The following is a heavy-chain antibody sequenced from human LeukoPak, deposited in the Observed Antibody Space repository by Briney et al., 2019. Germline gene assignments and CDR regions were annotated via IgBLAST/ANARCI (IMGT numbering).Heavy chain of an antibody. V-gene: IGHV3-21*01. CDR2: ISSSSSYI. J-gene: IGHJ3*02. CDR1: GFTFSSYS. CDR3: ASPRTPGAFDI. D-gene: IGHD1-14*01. Sequence: GGSLRLSCAASGFTFSSYSMNWVRQAPGKGLEWVSSISSSSSYIYYADSVKGRFTISRDNAKNSLYLQMNSLRAEDTAVYYCASPRTPGAFDIWGQGTMVTVSS.